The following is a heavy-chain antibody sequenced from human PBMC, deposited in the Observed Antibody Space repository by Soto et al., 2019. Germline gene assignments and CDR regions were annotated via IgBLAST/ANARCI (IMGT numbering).Heavy chain of an antibody. Sequence: EVQLVESGGDLVQPGGSLSLSCAASGFTFSSYWMAWVRQSPGKGLEWVACMSQHGSDIQYVDSVRGRFTISRDNARNLLYLQMNNLRDEVTALYYCATDTYCPATCYRGHGNWGQGTLVTVSS. CDR1: GFTFSSYW. J-gene: IGHJ4*02. CDR3: ATDTYCPATCYRGHGN. CDR2: MSQHGSDI. D-gene: IGHD2-8*02. V-gene: IGHV3-7*03.